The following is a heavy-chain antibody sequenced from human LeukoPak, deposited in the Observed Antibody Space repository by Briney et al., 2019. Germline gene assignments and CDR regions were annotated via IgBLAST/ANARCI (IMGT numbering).Heavy chain of an antibody. J-gene: IGHJ3*02. CDR2: INHSGST. V-gene: IGHV4-34*01. CDR1: GGSFSGYY. D-gene: IGHD3-3*01. CDR3: ALTIFGVVFAFDI. Sequence: SETLSLTCAVYGGSFSGYYWSWIRQPPGKGLEWIGEINHSGSTNYNPSLKSRVTISVDTSKNQFSLKLSSVTAADTAVYYCALTIFGVVFAFDIWGQGTMVTVSS.